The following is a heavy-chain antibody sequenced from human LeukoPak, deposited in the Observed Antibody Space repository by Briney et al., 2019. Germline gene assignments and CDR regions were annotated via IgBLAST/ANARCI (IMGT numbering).Heavy chain of an antibody. V-gene: IGHV3-30*02. Sequence: GGSLRLSCAASGFTFNNCGIHWVRQAPGKGLEWVAFIQFDGTHKYYADSVKGRFTISRDNSKNTLSLQMNSLSAEDTAVYYCAKLWFGELRSYWGQGTLVTVSS. J-gene: IGHJ4*02. CDR2: IQFDGTHK. D-gene: IGHD3-10*01. CDR1: GFTFNNCG. CDR3: AKLWFGELRSY.